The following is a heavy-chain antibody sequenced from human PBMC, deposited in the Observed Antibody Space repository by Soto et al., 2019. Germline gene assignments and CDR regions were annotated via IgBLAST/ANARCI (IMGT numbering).Heavy chain of an antibody. D-gene: IGHD6-19*01. CDR1: GLTFSSFT. Sequence: GGSLRLSCSASGLTFSSFTMHWVRQAPGKGLEYVSAINSNGGSTYYGDSVKGRFTISRDNPKNTLYLQMSSLRVEDTAVYYCVTSCGWSLQDFDYWGRGTLVTVSS. J-gene: IGHJ4*02. V-gene: IGHV3-64D*08. CDR3: VTSCGWSLQDFDY. CDR2: INSNGGST.